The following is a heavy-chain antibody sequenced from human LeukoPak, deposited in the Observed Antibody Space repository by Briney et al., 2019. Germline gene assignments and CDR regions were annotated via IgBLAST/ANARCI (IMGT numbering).Heavy chain of an antibody. D-gene: IGHD1-1*01. CDR1: GFTFSSYT. Sequence: GGSLRLSCAASGFTFSSYTMHWIRQAPGKGLEWVSSISGSNSYIFYADSVKGRFTVSRDNAKDSLYLQMNSLRAEDTAVYYCARALTTLTCEGYWGQGTLVTVSS. V-gene: IGHV3-21*01. CDR3: ARALTTLTCEGY. CDR2: ISGSNSYI. J-gene: IGHJ4*02.